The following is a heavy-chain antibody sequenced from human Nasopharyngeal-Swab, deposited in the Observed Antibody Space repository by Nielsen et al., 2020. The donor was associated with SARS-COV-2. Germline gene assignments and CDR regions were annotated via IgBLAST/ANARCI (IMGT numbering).Heavy chain of an antibody. CDR2: FDHTGMT. CDR1: VGSFSGSY. D-gene: IGHD2-15*01. Sequence: SETLSLPCAVLVGSFSGSYWRWVRQPPGKGLDWFGAFDHTGMTNNNPSLQSRVTMSVDTSKNQFSLTLSSVTAADTAVYYCARGGYQLLLRNYYYGMDVWSQGTTVTVSS. V-gene: IGHV4-34*01. J-gene: IGHJ6*02. CDR3: ARGGYQLLLRNYYYGMDV.